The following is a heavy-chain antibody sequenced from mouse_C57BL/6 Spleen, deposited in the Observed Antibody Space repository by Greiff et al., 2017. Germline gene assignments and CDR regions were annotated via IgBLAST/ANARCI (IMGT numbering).Heavy chain of an antibody. J-gene: IGHJ2*01. V-gene: IGHV1-22*01. CDR3: ARDYYGSSSDFDY. D-gene: IGHD1-1*01. Sequence: DVQLQESGPELVKPGASVKMSCKASGYTFTDYNMHWVKQSHGKSLEWIGYINPNNGGTSYNQKFKGKATLTVNKSSSTAYMELRSLTSEDSAVYYCARDYYGSSSDFDYWGQGTTLTVSS. CDR1: GYTFTDYN. CDR2: INPNNGGT.